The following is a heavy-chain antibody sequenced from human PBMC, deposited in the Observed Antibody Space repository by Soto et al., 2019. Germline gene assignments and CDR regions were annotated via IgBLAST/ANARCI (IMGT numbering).Heavy chain of an antibody. D-gene: IGHD4-17*01. CDR2: ISYDGSNK. CDR1: GFTFSSYG. CDR3: AKDRHDYGDGIDY. V-gene: IGHV3-30*18. Sequence: PGGSLRLSCAASGFTFSSYGMHWVRQAPGKGLEWVAVISYDGSNKYYADSVKGRFTISRDNSKNTLYLQMNSLRAEDTVVYYCAKDRHDYGDGIDYWGQGTLVTVSS. J-gene: IGHJ4*02.